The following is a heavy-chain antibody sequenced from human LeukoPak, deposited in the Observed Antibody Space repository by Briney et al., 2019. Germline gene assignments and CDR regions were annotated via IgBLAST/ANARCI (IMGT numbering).Heavy chain of an antibody. V-gene: IGHV1-24*01. CDR2: FDPEDGET. Sequence: ASVKVSCKVSGYTLTELSMHWVRQAPGKGLEWMGGFDPEDGETIYAQKFQGTVTMTADTSTDTAYMVLSSLRSEDTAVYYCATYPITYYYGSGSPYYSDYWGQGTLVTVSS. CDR3: ATYPITYYYGSGSPYYSDY. J-gene: IGHJ4*02. CDR1: GYTLTELS. D-gene: IGHD3-10*01.